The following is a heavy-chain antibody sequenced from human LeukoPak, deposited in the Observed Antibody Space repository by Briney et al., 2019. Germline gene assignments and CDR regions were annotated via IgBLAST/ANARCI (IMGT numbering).Heavy chain of an antibody. J-gene: IGHJ4*02. Sequence: IPSETLSLTCTVPGYSISSGYYWGWIRQPPGKGLEWIGSIYHSGSTYYNPSLKSRVTISVDTSKNQFSLKLSSVTAADSAVYYCAGTSSGRSDDWGQGTLVTVSS. CDR1: GYSISSGYY. CDR3: AGTSSGRSDD. CDR2: IYHSGST. D-gene: IGHD6-19*01. V-gene: IGHV4-38-2*02.